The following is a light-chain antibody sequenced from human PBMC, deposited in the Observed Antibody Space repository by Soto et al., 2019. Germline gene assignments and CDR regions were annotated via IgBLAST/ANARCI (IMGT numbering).Light chain of an antibody. V-gene: IGKV3-20*01. Sequence: EIVLTQSPGTLSLSPGEEATLSCRASQSVDNNYLAWYQQKPGQAPRLLIYGASNRATGIPDRFSGSGSGTDFTLTINRLEPEDFAVYYCQQYGSSPTFGQGTKVDIK. CDR2: GAS. CDR1: QSVDNNY. J-gene: IGKJ1*01. CDR3: QQYGSSPT.